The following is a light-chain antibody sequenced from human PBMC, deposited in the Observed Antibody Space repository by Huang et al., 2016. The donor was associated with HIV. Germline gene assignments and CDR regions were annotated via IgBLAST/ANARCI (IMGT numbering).Light chain of an antibody. CDR3: QQRKYWPPIT. CDR1: QSVNSY. Sequence: ETVLTQSPATLSLSPGERATLSCRASQSVNSYLAWYRQKPGQTPRHLIYDASNRATGSPARFSGSGSGTDFTLTIISLEPEDFAVYYCQQRKYWPPITFGQGTRLEIK. V-gene: IGKV3-11*01. CDR2: DAS. J-gene: IGKJ5*01.